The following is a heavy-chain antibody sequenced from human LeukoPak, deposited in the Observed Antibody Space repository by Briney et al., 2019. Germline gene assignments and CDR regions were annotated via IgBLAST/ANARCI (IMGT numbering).Heavy chain of an antibody. CDR1: GGSISGHY. CDR3: ARLGYTNGWGNDY. V-gene: IGHV4-59*11. Sequence: PSETLTLTCSVSGGSISGHYWNWIRQPPGKGLQWIGYIYSSGSTNYNPPLKSRLTISVDTPKNQFSLKLTSVTAADTAVYYCARLGYTNGWGNDYWGQRTLATVSS. J-gene: IGHJ4*02. D-gene: IGHD2-8*01. CDR2: IYSSGST.